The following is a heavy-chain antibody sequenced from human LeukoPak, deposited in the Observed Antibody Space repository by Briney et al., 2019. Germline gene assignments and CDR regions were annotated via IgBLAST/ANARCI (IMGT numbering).Heavy chain of an antibody. CDR3: ARGESLGC. Sequence: GGSLRLSCAASGFTFSSYTMNWVRQAPGKGLEWVSYISGSSSIIYYADSVKGRFTISRDNAKNSLYLQMNSLRAEDTAVYYCARGESLGCWGQGTLVTVSS. CDR2: ISGSSSII. J-gene: IGHJ4*02. D-gene: IGHD3-10*01. CDR1: GFTFSSYT. V-gene: IGHV3-48*01.